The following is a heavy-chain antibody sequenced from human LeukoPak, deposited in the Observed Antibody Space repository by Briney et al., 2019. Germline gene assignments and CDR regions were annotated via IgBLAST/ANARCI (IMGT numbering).Heavy chain of an antibody. CDR1: RYTFTGYY. CDR3: ARTPGIAAAELGYYFDY. Sequence: ASVKVSCKASRYTFTGYYMHWVRQAPGQGLEWMGWINPNSGGTNYAQKFQGRVTMTRDTSISTAYMELSRLRSDDTAVYYCARTPGIAAAELGYYFDYWGQGTLVTVSS. J-gene: IGHJ4*02. D-gene: IGHD6-13*01. CDR2: INPNSGGT. V-gene: IGHV1-2*02.